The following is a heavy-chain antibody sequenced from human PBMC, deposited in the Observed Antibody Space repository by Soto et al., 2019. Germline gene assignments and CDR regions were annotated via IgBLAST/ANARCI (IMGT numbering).Heavy chain of an antibody. D-gene: IGHD6-13*01. Sequence: QVQLVHPGAEVKKPGSSVKVSCKASGGTFSSYAISWVRQAPGQGLEWIAGVIPIFGTANYAQKFQGRVPITADKPTSTAYMELSSLRSEATAVYYCAIMQQLVRRGWFDPWGQGTLVTVS. J-gene: IGHJ5*02. CDR1: GGTFSSYA. CDR3: AIMQQLVRRGWFDP. V-gene: IGHV1-69*06. CDR2: VIPIFGTA.